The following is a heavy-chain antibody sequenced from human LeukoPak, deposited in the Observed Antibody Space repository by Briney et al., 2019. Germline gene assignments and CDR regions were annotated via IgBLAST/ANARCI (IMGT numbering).Heavy chain of an antibody. CDR2: ISSRTSDT. J-gene: IGHJ4*02. CDR1: GFTFSDYY. D-gene: IGHD1-1*01. V-gene: IGHV3-11*06. CDR3: TRVGSSGSVDY. Sequence: VGSLRLSCAASGFTFSDYYMSWIRQAPGKGLEWVSYISSRTSDTNYVDSVKGRFTISRDDAKNSLYLQMNSLRAEDTAVYYCTRVGSSGSVDYWGQGTLVTVSS.